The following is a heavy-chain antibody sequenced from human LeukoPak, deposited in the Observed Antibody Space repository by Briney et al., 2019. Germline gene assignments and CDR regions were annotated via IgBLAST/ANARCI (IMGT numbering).Heavy chain of an antibody. CDR1: GYSFTGYW. CDR2: IYPGDSDT. CDR3: ARPPLTGDSGY. D-gene: IGHD7-27*01. V-gene: IGHV5-51*01. J-gene: IGHJ4*02. Sequence: GESLKISCKGSGYSFTGYWIGWGRQMPGKALEWMGIIYPGDSDTRYSPSFQGQVTISADKSISTAYLQWRSLKASDTAMYYCARPPLTGDSGYWGQGTLVTVSS.